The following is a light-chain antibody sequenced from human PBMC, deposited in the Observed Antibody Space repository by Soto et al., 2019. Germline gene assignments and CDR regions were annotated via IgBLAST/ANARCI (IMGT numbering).Light chain of an antibody. CDR2: DAT. CDR3: QQRSNWPPLT. CDR1: QSVSRY. V-gene: IGKV3-11*01. J-gene: IGKJ4*01. Sequence: EIVLTQSPATLSLSPGERVTLSCRASQSVSRYLAWYQQKPGQAPRLLIYDATNRAAGIPARFSGSGSGTDFTLTISSLEPEDFAVYYCQQRSNWPPLTFGGGTKVEI.